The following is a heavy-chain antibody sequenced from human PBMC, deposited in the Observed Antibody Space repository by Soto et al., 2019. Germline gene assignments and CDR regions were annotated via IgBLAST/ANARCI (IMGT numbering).Heavy chain of an antibody. CDR3: ARHAYYGFDS. Sequence: GGSLRLSCVTSGFTFTSYWMTWVRQAPGKGLEWGANIKQNGRETEYVDSVKGRFAISRDNAKNSVYLQMDSLRADDTAVYFCARHAYYGFDSWGLGTLVTVSS. J-gene: IGHJ4*02. V-gene: IGHV3-7*05. CDR2: IKQNGRET. CDR1: GFTFTSYW. D-gene: IGHD3-16*01.